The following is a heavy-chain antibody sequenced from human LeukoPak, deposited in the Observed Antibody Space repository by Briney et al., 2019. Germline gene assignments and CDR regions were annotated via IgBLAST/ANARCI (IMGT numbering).Heavy chain of an antibody. D-gene: IGHD3-10*01. Sequence: GGSLRLSCAASGFTFSSYWMSWVRQAPGKGLEWVANIKQDGSEKYYVDSVEGRFTISRDNAKNSLYLQMNSLRAEDTAVYYCARDDYGSGSYYAVYFDYWGQGTLVTVSS. J-gene: IGHJ4*02. V-gene: IGHV3-7*01. CDR2: IKQDGSEK. CDR1: GFTFSSYW. CDR3: ARDDYGSGSYYAVYFDY.